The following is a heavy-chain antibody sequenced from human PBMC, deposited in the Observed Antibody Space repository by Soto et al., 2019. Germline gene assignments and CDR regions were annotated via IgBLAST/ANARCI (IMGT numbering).Heavy chain of an antibody. J-gene: IGHJ4*02. Sequence: RSLTCTVSGGSISSYYWSWIRQPPGKGLEWIGYIYYSGSTNYNPSLKSRVTISVDTSKNQFSLKLSSVTAADTAVYYCAREYYDILTGYFRFDYWGQGTLVTVSS. D-gene: IGHD3-9*01. CDR2: IYYSGST. V-gene: IGHV4-59*01. CDR1: GGSISSYY. CDR3: AREYYDILTGYFRFDY.